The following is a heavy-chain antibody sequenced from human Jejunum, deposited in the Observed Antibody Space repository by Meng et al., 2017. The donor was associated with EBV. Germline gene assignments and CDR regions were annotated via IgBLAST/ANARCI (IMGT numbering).Heavy chain of an antibody. D-gene: IGHD5-12*01. CDR2: LYYAGKA. V-gene: IGHV4-61*01. J-gene: IGHJ5*02. CDR1: GDPVTGYNY. Sequence: QLQLQESGPGLVKPSETLSLTCSVSGDPVTGYNYWTWIRQPPGKGLEWIGNLYYAGKAIYKPSLQSRVTISVDTSKNQISLKVTSVTAADTAIYYCARGRGYDYGDSWGQGTLVTVSS. CDR3: ARGRGYDYGDS.